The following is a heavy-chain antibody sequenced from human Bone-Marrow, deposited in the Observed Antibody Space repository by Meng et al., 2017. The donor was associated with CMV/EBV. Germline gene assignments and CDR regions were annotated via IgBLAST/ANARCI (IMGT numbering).Heavy chain of an antibody. CDR3: VGLDTAMDNDY. J-gene: IGHJ4*02. Sequence: ASGFSFKYSYLAWVRQSPEKGLEWVDIINPDASEEAYVDSVRGRFTISRDDAKNSLFLQMNSLRAEDTAVYYCVGLDTAMDNDYWGQGTLVTVSS. CDR1: GFSFKYSY. D-gene: IGHD5-18*01. CDR2: INPDASEE. V-gene: IGHV3-7*01.